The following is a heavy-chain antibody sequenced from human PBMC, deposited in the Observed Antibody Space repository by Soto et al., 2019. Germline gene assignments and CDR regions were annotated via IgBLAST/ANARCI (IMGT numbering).Heavy chain of an antibody. D-gene: IGHD6-19*01. CDR2: ISAYNGNT. J-gene: IGHJ3*02. V-gene: IGHV1-18*01. Sequence: QVQLVQSGAEVKKPGASVKVSCKASGYTFTSYGISWVRQAPGQGLEWMGWISAYNGNTNYAQKLQGRVTMTTDTSTSTAYMELRSLRSDDTAVYYCARDRYICGWTPDYIHPFDIWGQGTMVTVSS. CDR1: GYTFTSYG. CDR3: ARDRYICGWTPDYIHPFDI.